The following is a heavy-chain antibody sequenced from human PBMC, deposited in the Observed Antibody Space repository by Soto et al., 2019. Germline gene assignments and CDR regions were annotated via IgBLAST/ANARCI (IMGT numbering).Heavy chain of an antibody. CDR2: IYSGGST. D-gene: IGHD3-22*01. CDR3: ARNYYDSGGVLDY. J-gene: IGHJ4*02. CDR1: GFTVSSNY. Sequence: GGSLRLSCAASGFTVSSNYMSWVRQAPGKGLEWVSLIYSGGSTFYADSVKGRFTISRDNSRNTLYLQMNSLRAEDTAVYYCARNYYDSGGVLDYWGQGSLVIVSS. V-gene: IGHV3-53*01.